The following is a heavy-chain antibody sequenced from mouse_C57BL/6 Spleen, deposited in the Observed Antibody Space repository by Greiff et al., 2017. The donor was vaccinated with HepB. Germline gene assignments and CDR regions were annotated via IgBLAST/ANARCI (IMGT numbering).Heavy chain of an antibody. Sequence: VQLQQSGAELVKPGASVKMSCKASGYTFTSYWITWVKQRPGQGLEWIGDIYPGSGSTNYNEKFKSKATLTVDTSSSTAYMQLSSLTSEDSAVYYCAISDSSGYVTQAYWGQGTLVTVSA. V-gene: IGHV1-55*01. CDR2: IYPGSGST. D-gene: IGHD3-2*02. J-gene: IGHJ3*01. CDR1: GYTFTSYW. CDR3: AISDSSGYVTQAY.